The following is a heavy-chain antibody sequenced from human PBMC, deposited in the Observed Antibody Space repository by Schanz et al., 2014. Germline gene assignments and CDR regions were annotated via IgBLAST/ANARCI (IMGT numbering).Heavy chain of an antibody. CDR2: ISGTTTYT. D-gene: IGHD6-13*01. CDR3: AREQIMAAAGLVDY. CDR1: GFDFNSYS. Sequence: VQLVESGGGVVQPGRSLRLSCAASGFDFNSYSMNWVRQVPGKGLEWVSYISGTTTYTNYADSVKGRFTISRDNAKNSLYLQMNSLRAEDTAVYYCAREQIMAAAGLVDYWGHGTLVTVSS. J-gene: IGHJ4*01. V-gene: IGHV3-21*05.